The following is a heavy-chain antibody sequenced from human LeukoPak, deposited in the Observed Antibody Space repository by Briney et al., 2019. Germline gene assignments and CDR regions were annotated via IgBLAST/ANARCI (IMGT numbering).Heavy chain of an antibody. J-gene: IGHJ4*02. V-gene: IGHV3-21*01. D-gene: IGHD2-2*01. CDR2: ISSSSYI. Sequence: SGGSLRLSRAASGFTLSSYRMNWVRQAPGKGLEWVSSISSSSYIYYADSVKGRFTISRDNAKNSLYLQMNGLRAEDTVVYYWAGYCSSTSGYDGPVNLDYWGQGTLVTVSS. CDR1: GFTLSSYR. CDR3: AGYCSSTSGYDGPVNLDY.